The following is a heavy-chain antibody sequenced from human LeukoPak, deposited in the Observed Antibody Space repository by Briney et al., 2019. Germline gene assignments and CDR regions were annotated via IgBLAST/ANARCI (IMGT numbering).Heavy chain of an antibody. D-gene: IGHD2-15*01. V-gene: IGHV1-18*01. CDR2: ISAYNGNT. CDR3: ARDIVVVVANHGAFDI. Sequence: GASVKVSCKASGYTFTSYGISWVRQAPGQGLEWMGWISAYNGNTTYAQKLQSRVTMTTDTSTGTAYMELSSLRSDDTAVYYCARDIVVVVANHGAFDIWGQGTMVTVSS. J-gene: IGHJ3*02. CDR1: GYTFTSYG.